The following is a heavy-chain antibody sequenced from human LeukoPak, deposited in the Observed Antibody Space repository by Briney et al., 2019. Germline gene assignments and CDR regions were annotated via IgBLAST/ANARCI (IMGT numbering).Heavy chain of an antibody. CDR3: AKWRIAVAGAEDY. Sequence: GGSLRLSCAASGFTVSSIYMSWVRQAPGKGLEWVSVIYSGGSTYYADSVKGRFTISRDNSKNTLYLQMNSLRDEDTAVYYCAKWRIAVAGAEDYWGQGTLVTVSS. D-gene: IGHD6-19*01. J-gene: IGHJ4*02. CDR2: IYSGGST. CDR1: GFTVSSIY. V-gene: IGHV3-66*01.